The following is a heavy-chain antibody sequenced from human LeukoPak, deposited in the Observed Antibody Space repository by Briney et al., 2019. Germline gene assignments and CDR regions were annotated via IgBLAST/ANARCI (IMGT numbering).Heavy chain of an antibody. J-gene: IGHJ4*02. V-gene: IGHV4-39*01. D-gene: IGHD1-26*01. Sequence: SETLSLTCIVSGGSISSSSYSWGWIRQPPGKGLEWIGTIYYSGSTYYNPSLKSRVTISVDTSKNQFSLKLSSVTAADTAMYYCARGAVYSGSYSHWGQGTLVTVSS. CDR3: ARGAVYSGSYSH. CDR1: GGSISSSSYS. CDR2: IYYSGST.